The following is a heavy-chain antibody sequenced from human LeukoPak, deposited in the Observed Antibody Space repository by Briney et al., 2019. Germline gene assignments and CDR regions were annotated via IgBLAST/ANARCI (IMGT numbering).Heavy chain of an antibody. J-gene: IGHJ5*02. Sequence: SVKVSCKASGGTFSSYAISWVRQAPGQGLEWMGRIIPILGIANYAQKFQGRVTITADKSTSTAYMELSSLRSEDTAVYYCARARRCSSTSCYYWFDPWGQGTLVTVSS. CDR2: IIPILGIA. D-gene: IGHD2-2*01. CDR1: GGTFSSYA. V-gene: IGHV1-69*04. CDR3: ARARRCSSTSCYYWFDP.